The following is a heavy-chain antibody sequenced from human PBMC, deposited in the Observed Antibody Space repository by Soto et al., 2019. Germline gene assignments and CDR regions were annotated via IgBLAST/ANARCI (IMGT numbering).Heavy chain of an antibody. V-gene: IGHV1-46*01. Sequence: GASVKVSCKASGYTFTSYYMHWVRQAPGQGLEWMGIINPSVDSTSYAQKFQGRVTMTRDTSTSTVYMELSSLRSEDTAVYYCARSYYDYFWGSYRSAHFDHWGQGTLVTVSS. CDR1: GYTFTSYY. CDR2: INPSVDST. J-gene: IGHJ4*02. CDR3: ARSYYDYFWGSYRSAHFDH. D-gene: IGHD3-16*02.